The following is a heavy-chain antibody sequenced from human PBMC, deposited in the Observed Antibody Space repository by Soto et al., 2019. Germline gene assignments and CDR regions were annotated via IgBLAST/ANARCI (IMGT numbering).Heavy chain of an antibody. V-gene: IGHV3-21*01. J-gene: IGHJ6*02. CDR1: GFTFSSYS. CDR2: ISSSSSYI. CDR3: ARDHSSSTTHVLRFLARVYGMDV. Sequence: KPGGSLRLSCAASGFTFSSYSMNWVRQAPGKGLEWVSSISSSSSYIYYADSVKGRFTISRDNAKNSLYLQMNSLRAEDTAVYYCARDHSSSTTHVLRFLARVYGMDVWGQGTTVTVSS. D-gene: IGHD3-3*01.